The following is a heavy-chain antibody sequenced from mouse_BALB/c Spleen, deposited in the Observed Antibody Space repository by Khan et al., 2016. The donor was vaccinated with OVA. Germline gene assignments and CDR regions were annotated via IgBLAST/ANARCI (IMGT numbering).Heavy chain of an antibody. CDR2: INTYTGEP. Sequence: QIQLVQSGPELKKPGETVKISCKASGYTFTNYGMNWVKQAPGKGLKWMGWINTYTGEPTYADDFKGRFAFSLETSASTAYLQINNLKNEDPSTSFCARSNCNYWFAYWGQGTLVTVSA. D-gene: IGHD2-1*01. CDR3: ARSNCNYWFAY. V-gene: IGHV9-3-1*01. CDR1: GYTFTNYG. J-gene: IGHJ3*01.